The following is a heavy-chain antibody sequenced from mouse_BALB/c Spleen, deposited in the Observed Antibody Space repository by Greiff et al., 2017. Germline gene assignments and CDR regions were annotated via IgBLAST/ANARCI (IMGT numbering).Heavy chain of an antibody. J-gene: IGHJ4*01. Sequence: EVLLVESGGGLVKPGGSLKLSCAASGFTFSSYTMSWVRQTPAKRLEWVATISSGGGNTYYPDSVKGRFTISSDNAKNNLYLQMSSLRSEDTALYYCARSYYDYDGGYAMDYWGQGTSVTVSS. D-gene: IGHD2-4*01. V-gene: IGHV5-9*03. CDR3: ARSYYDYDGGYAMDY. CDR1: GFTFSSYT. CDR2: ISSGGGNT.